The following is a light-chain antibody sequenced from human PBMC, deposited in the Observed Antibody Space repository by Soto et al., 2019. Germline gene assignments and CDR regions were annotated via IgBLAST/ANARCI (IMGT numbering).Light chain of an antibody. J-gene: IGKJ1*01. CDR3: QQFGSSPGT. Sequence: EVVLTQSPGTLSLSPGERATLSCRASQTVSSSYLAWYQQKPGQAPRLLIYGASSRATGIPDRFSGRGSGTDFIPTISRLEPEDFAVYYCQQFGSSPGTFGQGTKVEIK. V-gene: IGKV3-20*01. CDR2: GAS. CDR1: QTVSSSY.